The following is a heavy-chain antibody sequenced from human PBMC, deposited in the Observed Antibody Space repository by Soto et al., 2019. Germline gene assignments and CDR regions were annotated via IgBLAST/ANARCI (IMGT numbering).Heavy chain of an antibody. Sequence: QVQLVESGGGLVKPGGSLRLSCAASGFTFSDYYMTWIRQAPGKGLEWVSYISSTGNTIYYADSVKGRFTISRDNARNSMSLQLNSLRVEDTAVYYCAREIVVEEAARETYNWFDPWGQGTLVIVSS. V-gene: IGHV3-11*01. CDR3: AREIVVEEAARETYNWFDP. D-gene: IGHD2-15*01. CDR2: ISSTGNTI. CDR1: GFTFSDYY. J-gene: IGHJ5*02.